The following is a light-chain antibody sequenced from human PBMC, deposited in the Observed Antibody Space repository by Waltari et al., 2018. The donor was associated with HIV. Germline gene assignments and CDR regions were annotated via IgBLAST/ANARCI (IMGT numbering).Light chain of an antibody. Sequence: QSVLTQPPSVSGAPGQRVTISCPGNSSNIGAGYDVHRYQQLPGKAPKLLISDNTNRPSGVPDRFSGSKSGTSASLAITGLRAEDEADYYCQSYPASLTVSLIFGGGTRLTVL. CDR3: QSYPASLTVSLI. CDR1: SSNIGAGYD. CDR2: DNT. V-gene: IGLV1-40*01. J-gene: IGLJ2*01.